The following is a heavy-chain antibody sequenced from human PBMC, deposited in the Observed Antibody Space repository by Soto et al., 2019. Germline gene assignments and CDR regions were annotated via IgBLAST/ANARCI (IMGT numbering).Heavy chain of an antibody. CDR1: GFTVSGYY. D-gene: IGHD2-15*01. CDR2: ISSSGSTT. V-gene: IGHV3-11*01. J-gene: IGHJ3*02. CDR3: ARDRRDGRGGSSYHKYFDI. Sequence: QVQLVESGGGLVKPGGSLRLSCAASGFTVSGYYMSWIRQAPGKGLDWVSYISSSGSTTYYADSVKGRFTISRDTAKNSLFLQMNSLRADDTAVYYCARDRRDGRGGSSYHKYFDIWGQGTVVTVSS.